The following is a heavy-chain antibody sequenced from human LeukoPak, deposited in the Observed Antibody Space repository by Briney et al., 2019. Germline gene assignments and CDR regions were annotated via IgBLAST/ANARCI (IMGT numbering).Heavy chain of an antibody. Sequence: GGSLRLSCAASGFTFSDYWMNWLRQAPGKGPMWVSRLNPNGRNTDYADSVKGRFTISRDNAKNTLYLQMNSLRVDDTAVYYCARDRFWNQYDPWGQGTLVTVSS. D-gene: IGHD1-1*01. CDR2: LNPNGRNT. CDR3: ARDRFWNQYDP. CDR1: GFTFSDYW. J-gene: IGHJ5*02. V-gene: IGHV3-74*01.